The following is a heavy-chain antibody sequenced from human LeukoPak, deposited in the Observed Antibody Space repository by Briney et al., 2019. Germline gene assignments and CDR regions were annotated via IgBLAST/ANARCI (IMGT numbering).Heavy chain of an antibody. CDR3: ARDVAARSYYYYYYMDV. CDR2: IPYDGSNK. Sequence: PGGSLRLSCAASGFTFNNYGMHWVRQAPGKGLEWVSFIPYDGSNKYYADSVRGRFTISRDNAKNTLYLQMNSLRAEDTAVYYCARDVAARSYYYYYYMDVWGKGTTVTVSS. V-gene: IGHV3-30*02. D-gene: IGHD6-6*01. CDR1: GFTFNNYG. J-gene: IGHJ6*03.